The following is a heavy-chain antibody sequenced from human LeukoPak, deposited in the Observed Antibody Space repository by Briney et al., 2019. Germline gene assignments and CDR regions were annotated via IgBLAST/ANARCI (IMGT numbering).Heavy chain of an antibody. CDR2: IKQDGSEK. CDR3: ARGEFAWIQGSYGMNV. Sequence: GGSLRLSCAASGFTYNTYSMTWVRQAPGKGLEWVANIKQDGSEKYYVDSAKGRFTISRDNAKNSMYLQMNSLRAEDTAVYYCARGEFAWIQGSYGMNVWGQGTTVTVSS. J-gene: IGHJ6*02. V-gene: IGHV3-7*01. CDR1: GFTYNTYS. D-gene: IGHD5-18*01.